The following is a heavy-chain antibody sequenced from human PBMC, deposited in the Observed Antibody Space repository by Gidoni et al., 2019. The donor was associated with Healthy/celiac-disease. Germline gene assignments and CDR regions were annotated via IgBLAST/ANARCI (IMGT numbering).Heavy chain of an antibody. J-gene: IGHJ3*02. CDR3: AKDIASYSGYGNDAFDI. CDR1: GFTFDDSA. Sequence: EVQLVESGGVVVQPGGSLRLSCAASGFTFDDSAMHWVRQAPGKGLEWVSLISWDGGSTYYADSVKGRFTISRDNSKNSLYLQMNSLRAEDTALYYCAKDIASYSGYGNDAFDIWGQGTMVTVSS. V-gene: IGHV3-43D*03. CDR2: ISWDGGST. D-gene: IGHD5-12*01.